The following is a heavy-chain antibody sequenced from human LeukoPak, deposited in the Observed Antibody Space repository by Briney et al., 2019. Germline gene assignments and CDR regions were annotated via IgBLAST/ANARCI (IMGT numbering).Heavy chain of an antibody. CDR1: GGTFSSYA. CDR2: INPGGDST. J-gene: IGHJ4*02. V-gene: IGHV1-46*01. D-gene: IGHD6-6*01. CDR3: AKIAARDTGEGY. Sequence: GASVKVSCKASGGTFSSYAISWVRQAPGQGLEWMGVINPGGDSTSYAPKFQGRVTVTRDTSTSTVYMELSSLRSEDTGIYYCAKIAARDTGEGYWGQGTPVTVSS.